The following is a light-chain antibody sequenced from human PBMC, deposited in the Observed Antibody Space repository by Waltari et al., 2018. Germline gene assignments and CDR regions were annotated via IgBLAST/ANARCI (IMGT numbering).Light chain of an antibody. J-gene: IGKJ4*01. V-gene: IGKV1-5*01. CDR1: QSISIW. CDR2: GAS. CDR3: QQYNSYPLT. Sequence: DIQMTQSRSTLSASVGARVTITCRASQSISIWLAWYQQKPGKAPKLLIYGASSLESGVPSRFSGSGSGTEFTLTISSLQPDDFATYYCQQYNSYPLTFGGGTKVEIK.